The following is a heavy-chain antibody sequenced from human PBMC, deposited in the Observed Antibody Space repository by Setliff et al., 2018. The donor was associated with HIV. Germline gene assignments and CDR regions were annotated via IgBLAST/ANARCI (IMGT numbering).Heavy chain of an antibody. CDR1: GFTFSGAE. CDR2: IRSKADKYAT. V-gene: IGHV3-73*01. CDR3: LLPCTSGWHNWADP. Sequence: GESLKISCAASGFTFSGAEIHWVRQAAGKGLEWVGRIRSKADKYATDYGASAKGRFIISRDDSKKTAYLQMNTLRAEDTAMYYCLLPCTSGWHNWADPWGQGTQVTVSS. J-gene: IGHJ5*02. D-gene: IGHD6-19*01.